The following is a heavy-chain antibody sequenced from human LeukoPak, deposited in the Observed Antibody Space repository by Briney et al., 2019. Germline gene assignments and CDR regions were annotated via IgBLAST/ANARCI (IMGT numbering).Heavy chain of an antibody. Sequence: GGSLRLSCTASGFTFSSYAMHWVRQAPGKGLEWVAVISYDGSNKYYADSVKGRFTISRDNSKNTLYLQMNSLRAEDTAVYYCARDNRWPSTYGDYFHDAFDIWGQGTMVTVSS. CDR2: ISYDGSNK. V-gene: IGHV3-30-3*01. CDR1: GFTFSSYA. D-gene: IGHD4-17*01. CDR3: ARDNRWPSTYGDYFHDAFDI. J-gene: IGHJ3*02.